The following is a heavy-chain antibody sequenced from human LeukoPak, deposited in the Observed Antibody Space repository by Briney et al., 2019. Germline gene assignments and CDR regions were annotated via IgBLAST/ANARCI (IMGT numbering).Heavy chain of an antibody. D-gene: IGHD4-23*01. Sequence: ASVKVSCKASGYTFTGYYMHWVRQAPGQGLEWMGWINPNSGGTNYSEKFQGRVTMTRDTSISTAYMVLSRLRSDDTAVYYCARDFYGGNSRAFRDYWGQGTLVIVSS. CDR2: INPNSGGT. J-gene: IGHJ4*02. CDR1: GYTFTGYY. CDR3: ARDFYGGNSRAFRDY. V-gene: IGHV1-2*02.